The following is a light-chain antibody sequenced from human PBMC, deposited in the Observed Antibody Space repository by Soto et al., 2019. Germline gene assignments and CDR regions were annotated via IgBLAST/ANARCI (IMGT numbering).Light chain of an antibody. V-gene: IGKV1-5*01. J-gene: IGKJ1*01. Sequence: DIQMTQSPSTLSASVGDRVTITCRASQSISSWLAWYQQKPGKAPKLLIYDASSLESGVPSRFSGSGSGTEFTLTISSLQPDDFVVYYCQQYNNWHPWTFGQGTKVEF. CDR2: DAS. CDR3: QQYNNWHPWT. CDR1: QSISSW.